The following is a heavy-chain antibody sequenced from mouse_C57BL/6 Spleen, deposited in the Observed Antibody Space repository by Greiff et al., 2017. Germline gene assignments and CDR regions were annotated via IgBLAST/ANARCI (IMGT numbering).Heavy chain of an antibody. J-gene: IGHJ1*03. CDR1: GYAFSSSW. V-gene: IGHV1-80*01. D-gene: IGHD3-3*01. CDR2: IYPGDGDT. Sequence: QVQLKESGAELVKPGASVKISCKASGYAFSSSWMNWVKQRPGTGLEWIGQIYPGDGDTNYNGKFKGKATLTANKSSSPTYMQLRSLTAEDSAVYICAKRGTGWYFDDWGTGTTVTVSS. CDR3: AKRGTGWYFDD.